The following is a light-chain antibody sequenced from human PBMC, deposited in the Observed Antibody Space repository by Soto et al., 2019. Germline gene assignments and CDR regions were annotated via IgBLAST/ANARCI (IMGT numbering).Light chain of an antibody. CDR2: EVS. CDR3: SSYSIRTAYL. V-gene: IGLV2-14*01. CDR1: SSDVGGYDY. Sequence: QSVLTQPASVSGSPGQSITISCTGTSSDVGGYDYVSWYQLHPGKAPKLMVFEVSNRPSGVSYRFYGSKSGNTASLTISGLQAEDEDDSFCSSYSIRTAYLLGTGPKLT. J-gene: IGLJ1*01.